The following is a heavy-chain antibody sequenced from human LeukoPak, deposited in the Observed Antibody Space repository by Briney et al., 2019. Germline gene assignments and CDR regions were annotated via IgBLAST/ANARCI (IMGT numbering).Heavy chain of an antibody. J-gene: IGHJ4*02. D-gene: IGHD1-26*01. CDR2: FSAYNGNT. CDR1: GYTFTGYY. V-gene: IGHV1-18*04. CDR3: AREARIVGAMAYDY. Sequence: GASVKVSCKASGYTFTGYYMHWVRQAPGQGLEWMGWFSAYNGNTNYAQKLQGRVTMTTDTSTSTAYMELRSLRSDDTAVYSCAREARIVGAMAYDYWGQGTLVTVSS.